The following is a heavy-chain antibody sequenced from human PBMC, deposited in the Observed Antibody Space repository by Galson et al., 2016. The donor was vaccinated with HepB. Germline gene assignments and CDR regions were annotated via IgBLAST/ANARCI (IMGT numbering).Heavy chain of an antibody. D-gene: IGHD6-6*01. CDR2: INPSGGGT. CDR3: ARDPTIAARPSWYFDL. J-gene: IGHJ2*01. V-gene: IGHV1-46*01. CDR1: GYTLTSYY. Sequence: SVKVSCKASGYTLTSYYMHWVRQAPGQGLEWMGIINPSGGGTSYAQKFQGRVTMTRDTSTSTVYMELSSLRSEDTAVYYCARDPTIAARPSWYFDLWGRGTLVTVSS.